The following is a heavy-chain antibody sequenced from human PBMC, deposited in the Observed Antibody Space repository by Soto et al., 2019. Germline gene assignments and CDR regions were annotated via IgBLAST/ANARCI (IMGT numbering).Heavy chain of an antibody. J-gene: IGHJ5*02. Sequence: QVHLVESGGGVVQPGRSLRLSCAASGFTFSTTGMHWVRQAPGKGLEWVAMISHDGGEKFYTDSVKGRFTISRDTSKNTLYLQMDSLRHEDTAIYHCAKDLYGAGWYNYFDPWGQGTLVTVSS. CDR3: AKDLYGAGWYNYFDP. V-gene: IGHV3-30*18. CDR1: GFTFSTTG. D-gene: IGHD6-19*01. CDR2: ISHDGGEK.